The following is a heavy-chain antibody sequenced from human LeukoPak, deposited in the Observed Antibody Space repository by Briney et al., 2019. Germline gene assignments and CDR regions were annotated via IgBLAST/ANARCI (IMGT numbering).Heavy chain of an antibody. J-gene: IGHJ4*02. CDR3: TAGSYPRL. Sequence: GGSLRLSCAASGFTFSSYGMHWVRQAPGKGLEWVAVISYDGSNKYYADSVKGRFTISRDNSKNTLYLQMNSLRAEDTAVYYCTAGSYPRLWGQGTLVTVSS. D-gene: IGHD1-26*01. CDR1: GFTFSSYG. CDR2: ISYDGSNK. V-gene: IGHV3-30*03.